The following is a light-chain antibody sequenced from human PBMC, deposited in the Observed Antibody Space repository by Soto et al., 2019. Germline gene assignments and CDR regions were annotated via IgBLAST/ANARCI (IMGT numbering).Light chain of an antibody. V-gene: IGKV3-11*01. CDR3: QHHTNWPLAIS. J-gene: IGKJ5*01. CDR1: QSVSGY. CDR2: AAS. Sequence: EIGLTQSPATVSLSPVERATLSCKASQSVSGYFAWYQQKPGQAPRLLIXAASNMATDIPAKFSGSGSGSDINLTISSLEPEAFAFDYCQHHTNWPLAISFGQGTRLDIK.